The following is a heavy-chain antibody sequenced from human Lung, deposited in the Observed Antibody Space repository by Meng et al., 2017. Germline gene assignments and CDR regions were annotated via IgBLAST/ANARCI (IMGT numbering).Heavy chain of an antibody. CDR3: ARDEDISAAGKLFGDY. CDR2: INPKSGDT. CDR1: GYTFPDYW. Sequence: QVRLVRSGAEVTKPGASVKVSCKASGYTFPDYWLHWVRRAPGQGLEWMGRINPKSGDTHYAQRFQGRVTMTGDTSISTAYMELSGLRSDDTAMYYCARDEDISAAGKLFGDYWGQGTLVTVSS. V-gene: IGHV1-2*06. D-gene: IGHD6-13*01. J-gene: IGHJ4*02.